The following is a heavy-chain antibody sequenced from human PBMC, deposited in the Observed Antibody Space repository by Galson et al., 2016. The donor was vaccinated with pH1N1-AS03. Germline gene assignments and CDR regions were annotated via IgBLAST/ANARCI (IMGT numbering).Heavy chain of an antibody. Sequence: QSGAEVKKPGESLKISCKGSRDSFTNHWIAWVRQMTGKGLEWMAIIYPLDSDIRYSPSFQGQVTISADMSISTAYLEWSSLKASDTAIYYCARHTGNSWHDGLDFWGPGTLVTVSS. CDR1: RDSFTNHW. CDR2: IYPLDSDI. D-gene: IGHD2-8*01. J-gene: IGHJ4*02. V-gene: IGHV5-51*01. CDR3: ARHTGNSWHDGLDF.